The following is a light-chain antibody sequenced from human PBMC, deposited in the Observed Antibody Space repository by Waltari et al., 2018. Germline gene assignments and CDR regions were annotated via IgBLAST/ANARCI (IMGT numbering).Light chain of an antibody. Sequence: EIVLTQSPGTPSLSPGESATPFCRASQIVTRTLAWYQQKPGQAPRLLIYDASSRATGIPDRFSGSGYGTDFSLTISRLEPEDFAVYYCQKYGTLPATFGQGTKVEIK. J-gene: IGKJ1*01. V-gene: IGKV3-20*01. CDR2: DAS. CDR3: QKYGTLPAT. CDR1: QIVTRT.